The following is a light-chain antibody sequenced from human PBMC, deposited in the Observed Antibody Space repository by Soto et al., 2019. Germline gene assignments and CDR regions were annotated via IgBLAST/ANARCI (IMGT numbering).Light chain of an antibody. CDR1: QSVSSY. CDR3: QKRVNGPS. Sequence: EIVLTQSPATLSLSPGERANLSCRASQSVSSYLSWYQQKPGQAPRLVIFDVSRRATGIPARFSGSGSGTHFTLTISSLEPEDFAVYYCQKRVNGPSFGGGTKVEIK. J-gene: IGKJ4*01. CDR2: DVS. V-gene: IGKV3-11*01.